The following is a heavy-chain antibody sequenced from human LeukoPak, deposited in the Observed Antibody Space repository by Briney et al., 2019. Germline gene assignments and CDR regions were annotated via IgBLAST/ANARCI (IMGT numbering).Heavy chain of an antibody. V-gene: IGHV3-48*03. J-gene: IGHJ4*02. D-gene: IGHD6-19*01. CDR3: ARESVAGSFDY. CDR1: GFSFSTYE. CDR2: ISSRGSSI. Sequence: GGSLRLSCAASGFSFSTYEMNWVRQGPGKGLEWVSDISSRGSSIHYADSVKGRFAISRDNAKSSLYLQMNSLRAEDTAVYFCARESVAGSFDYWGLRTLVTVSS.